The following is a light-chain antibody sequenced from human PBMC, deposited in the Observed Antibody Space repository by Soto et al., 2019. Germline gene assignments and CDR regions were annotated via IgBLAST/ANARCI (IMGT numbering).Light chain of an antibody. CDR3: QEHNNFWT. CDR2: RAS. Sequence: DVQMTQSHSTLSASVGDRVTITCRASQNINSDLAWYQQKPGKAPQLVIYRASSLESGVPSRFSGSGSGTEFTLTITSLQPDDFATYYCQEHNNFWTFGHGTTVDIK. V-gene: IGKV1-5*03. J-gene: IGKJ1*01. CDR1: QNINSD.